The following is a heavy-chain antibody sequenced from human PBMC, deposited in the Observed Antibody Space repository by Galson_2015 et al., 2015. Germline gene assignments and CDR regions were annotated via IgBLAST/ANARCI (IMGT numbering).Heavy chain of an antibody. Sequence: SVKVSCKASGGTFSSYAISWVRQAPGQGLEWMGGIIPIFGTANYAQKFQGRVTITADESTSTAYMELSSLRSEDTAVYYCARDGGYYYGSGSYYYFDYWGQGTLVTVSS. J-gene: IGHJ4*02. CDR1: GGTFSSYA. CDR3: ARDGGYYYGSGSYYYFDY. D-gene: IGHD3-10*01. V-gene: IGHV1-69*13. CDR2: IIPIFGTA.